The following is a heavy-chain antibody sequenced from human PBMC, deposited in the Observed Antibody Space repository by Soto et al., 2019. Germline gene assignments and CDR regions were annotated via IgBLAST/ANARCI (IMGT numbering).Heavy chain of an antibody. CDR2: ITSSSTYT. J-gene: IGHJ6*02. CDR3: VREYYYAMDV. V-gene: IGHV3-11*05. CDR1: GFTFSKYY. Sequence: QVQLVESGGGLVKPGGSLSLSCEASGFTFSKYYMSWLRQAPGKGLEWVSTITSSSTYTTYEDSVKGRLTISRDDAKNSLYLQMNSLRAEDTALYYCVREYYYAMDVWGQGTTVTVSS.